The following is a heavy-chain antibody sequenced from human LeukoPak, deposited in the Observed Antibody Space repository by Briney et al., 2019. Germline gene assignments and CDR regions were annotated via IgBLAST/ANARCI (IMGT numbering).Heavy chain of an antibody. CDR3: ARLGITMVRGVLAFDL. Sequence: SETLSLTCTVSGGSISSSSYYWGWIRQPPGKGLEWIGSIYYSGGTYYNPSLKSRVTISVDTSKNQFSLKLSSVTAADTAVYYCARLGITMVRGVLAFDLWGRGTLVTVSS. J-gene: IGHJ2*01. V-gene: IGHV4-39*01. CDR2: IYYSGGT. D-gene: IGHD3-10*01. CDR1: GGSISSSSYY.